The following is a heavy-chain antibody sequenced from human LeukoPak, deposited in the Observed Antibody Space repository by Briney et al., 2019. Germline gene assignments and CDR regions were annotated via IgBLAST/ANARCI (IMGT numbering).Heavy chain of an antibody. CDR3: ARDGSIAAAGTDAFDI. Sequence: GSLRLSCAASGFTFSSYAMSWVRQPPGKGLEWIGSIYYSGSTYYNPSLKSRVTISVDTSKNQFSLKLSSVTAADTAVYYCARDGSIAAAGTDAFDIWGQGTMVTVSS. D-gene: IGHD6-13*01. V-gene: IGHV4-39*07. CDR2: IYYSGST. CDR1: GFTFSSYA. J-gene: IGHJ3*02.